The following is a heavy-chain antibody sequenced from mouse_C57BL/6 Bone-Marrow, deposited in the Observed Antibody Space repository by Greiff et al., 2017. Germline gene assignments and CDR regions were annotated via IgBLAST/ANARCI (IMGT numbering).Heavy chain of an antibody. CDR1: GFTFNTYA. CDR2: IRSKSSNYAT. CDR3: VRGFITTVVASGDYAMDY. Sequence: EVKLMESGGGLVQPKGSLKLSCAASGFTFNTYAMHWVRQAPGKGLEWVARIRSKSSNYATYYADSVKDRFTISRDDSQSMLYLQMNNLKTEDTAMYYCVRGFITTVVASGDYAMDYWGQGTSVTVSS. V-gene: IGHV10-3*01. J-gene: IGHJ4*01. D-gene: IGHD1-1*01.